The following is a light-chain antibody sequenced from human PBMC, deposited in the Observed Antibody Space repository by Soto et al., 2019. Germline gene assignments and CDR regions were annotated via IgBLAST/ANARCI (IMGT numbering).Light chain of an antibody. CDR3: QQYNIWPPWT. V-gene: IGKV3-15*01. J-gene: IGKJ1*01. CDR1: QSVSRN. Sequence: EIVMTRSPATLSLSPGERATLSCRASQSVSRNLAWYQQIPGQAPTLLIYDASTRATGIPARFSGSGSGTEFTLTISSLQSEDFAVYYCQQYNIWPPWTFGQGTKVDTK. CDR2: DAS.